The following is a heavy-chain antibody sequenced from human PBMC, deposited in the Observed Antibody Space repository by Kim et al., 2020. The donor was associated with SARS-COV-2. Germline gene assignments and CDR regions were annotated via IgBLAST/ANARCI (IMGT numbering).Heavy chain of an antibody. J-gene: IGHJ4*02. CDR1: GYNFANSW. CDR3: ARRLTAVGNHYFDY. Sequence: GESLKISCKGSGYNFANSWIAWVRQMPGKGLEWMGLIYPGDSDTRYSPSFQGQVTISADKSISTAYLQWSSLKASDTAMYYCARRLTAVGNHYFDYWGQG. CDR2: IYPGDSDT. V-gene: IGHV5-51*01. D-gene: IGHD6-19*01.